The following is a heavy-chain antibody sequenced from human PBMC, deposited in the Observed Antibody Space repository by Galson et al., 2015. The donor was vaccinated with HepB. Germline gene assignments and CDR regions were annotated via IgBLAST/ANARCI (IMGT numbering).Heavy chain of an antibody. D-gene: IGHD3-3*01. CDR2: IYSGGTT. V-gene: IGHV3-66*01. Sequence: SLRLSCAASGFTVSSNYMSWVRQPPGKGLEWVSVIYSGGTTYYVDSVKGRFTISRDNYKNTLYLQMNSLRTDDTAVYYCAAVRSGYYGDALDLWGQGTLVTVSS. J-gene: IGHJ3*01. CDR3: AAVRSGYYGDALDL. CDR1: GFTVSSNY.